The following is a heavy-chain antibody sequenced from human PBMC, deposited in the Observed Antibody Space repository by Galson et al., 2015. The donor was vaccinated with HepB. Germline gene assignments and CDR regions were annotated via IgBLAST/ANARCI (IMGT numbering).Heavy chain of an antibody. CDR3: AKDLKDIVATGLDDAFDI. Sequence: AVISYDGSHKYYADSVKGRFTISRDNSKNTLYLQMNSLRAEDTAVYYCAKDLKDIVATGLDDAFDIWGQGTMVTVSS. D-gene: IGHD5-12*01. J-gene: IGHJ3*02. CDR2: ISYDGSHK. V-gene: IGHV3-30*18.